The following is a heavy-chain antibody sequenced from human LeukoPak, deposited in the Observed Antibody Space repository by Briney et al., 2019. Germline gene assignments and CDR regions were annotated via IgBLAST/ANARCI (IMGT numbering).Heavy chain of an antibody. Sequence: SETLSLTCSVSSGSISSYYWSWIRQPPGKGLEWIGYIYYSGSTNYNPSLKRRVTISVDTSKNQFSLKLSSVTAADTAVYYCARTTEGYCRGRSCYSYYYYMDVWGKGTTVTVSS. CDR2: IYYSGST. V-gene: IGHV4-59*01. CDR1: SGSISSYY. CDR3: ARTTEGYCRGRSCYSYYYYMDV. J-gene: IGHJ6*03. D-gene: IGHD2-15*01.